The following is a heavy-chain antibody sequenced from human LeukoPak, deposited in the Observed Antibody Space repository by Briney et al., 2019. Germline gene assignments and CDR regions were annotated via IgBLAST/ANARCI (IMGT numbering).Heavy chain of an antibody. V-gene: IGHV1-69*13. CDR3: ARDLMGVAARRPDYYYYMDV. CDR2: IIPIYGTA. CDR1: GGTFSSYG. D-gene: IGHD6-6*01. Sequence: ASVKVSCKASGGTFSSYGISWVRQAPGQGLEWMGGIIPIYGTANYAQKLQGRITITADESTSIAYMEVSSLRSEDTAVYYCARDLMGVAARRPDYYYYMDVWGKGTTVTVSS. J-gene: IGHJ6*03.